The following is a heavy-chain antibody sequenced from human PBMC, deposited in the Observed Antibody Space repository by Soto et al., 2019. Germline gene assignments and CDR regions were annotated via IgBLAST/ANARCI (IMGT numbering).Heavy chain of an antibody. D-gene: IGHD1-26*01. CDR2: IYYSGST. V-gene: IGHV4-39*01. CDR1: GGSISSSSYY. CDR3: ARLGAGGTHFDY. J-gene: IGHJ4*02. Sequence: QLQLQESGPGLVKPSETLSLTCTVSGGSISSSSYYWGWIRQPPGKGLEWIGSIYYSGSTYYNPSLKSRITISVDTSKDQCSLKLSSVTAADTAVYYCARLGAGGTHFDYWGQGTLVTVSS.